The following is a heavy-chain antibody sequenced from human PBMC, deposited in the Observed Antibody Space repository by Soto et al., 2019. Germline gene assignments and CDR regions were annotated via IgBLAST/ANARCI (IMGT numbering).Heavy chain of an antibody. CDR3: APRDPYWWIDY. J-gene: IGHJ4*02. V-gene: IGHV2-5*02. D-gene: IGHD2-8*02. CDR1: GFSLSTSGGG. CDR2: IYWDGDK. Sequence: QITLKESGPTLVKPTQTLTLTCTFSGFSLSTSGGGVAWIRQPPGKALEWLALIYWDGDKRYSPPLKSRLTITNPPSKNQVVLPMTNMDHVDTGTYYCAPRDPYWWIDYWGQGTLVTVSS.